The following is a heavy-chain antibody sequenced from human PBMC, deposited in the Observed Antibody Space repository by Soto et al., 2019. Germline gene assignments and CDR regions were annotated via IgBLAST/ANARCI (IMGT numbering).Heavy chain of an antibody. Sequence: EVQLVESGGGLIQPGGSLRLSCAASGFTFSSSEMYWVRQAPGKGLEWVSYIHPSGQPIFYADSVKGRFTISRDNAKNSLYLQRRSLRAEDSAVYYCARRASRWGQGTMVTVSS. V-gene: IGHV3-48*03. CDR3: ARRASR. CDR1: GFTFSSSE. CDR2: IHPSGQPI. D-gene: IGHD1-26*01. J-gene: IGHJ3*01.